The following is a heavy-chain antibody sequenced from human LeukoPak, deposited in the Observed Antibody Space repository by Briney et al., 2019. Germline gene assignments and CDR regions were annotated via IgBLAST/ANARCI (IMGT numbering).Heavy chain of an antibody. J-gene: IGHJ4*02. CDR2: ISYSGST. D-gene: IGHD5/OR15-5a*01. Sequence: PSETLSLTCTVSGGSVSSGNYYWSWIRQPPGKGLEWIGYISYSGSTNYNPSLKSRVTISVDTSKNRFSLRLSSETAADTAVYYCARGGPSLGVDYWGQGTLVTVSS. V-gene: IGHV4-61*01. CDR1: GGSVSSGNYY. CDR3: ARGGPSLGVDY.